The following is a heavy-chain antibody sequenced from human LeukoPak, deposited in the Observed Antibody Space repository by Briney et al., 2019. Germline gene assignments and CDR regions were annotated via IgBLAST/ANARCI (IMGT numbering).Heavy chain of an antibody. CDR3: ARKNFVSLIAARRAFDI. CDR2: INHSGST. J-gene: IGHJ3*02. V-gene: IGHV4-34*01. Sequence: PAETLSLTCAVYGGSFSGYYWSWIRQPPGKGLEWIGEINHSGSTNYNPSLKSRVTISVDTSKNQFSLKLSSVTAADTAVYYCARKNFVSLIAARRAFDIWGQGTMVTVSS. CDR1: GGSFSGYY. D-gene: IGHD6-6*01.